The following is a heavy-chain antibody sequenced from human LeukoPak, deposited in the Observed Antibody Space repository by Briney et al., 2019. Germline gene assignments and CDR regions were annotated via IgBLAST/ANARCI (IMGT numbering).Heavy chain of an antibody. Sequence: KPSETLSLTCAVYGGSFSGYYWSWIRQPPGKGLEWIGEINHSGSTNYNPSLKSRVTISVDTSKNQFSLKLSSVTAADTAVYYCASPRITMARSFDYWGRGTLVTVSS. J-gene: IGHJ4*02. V-gene: IGHV4-34*01. D-gene: IGHD3-10*01. CDR3: ASPRITMARSFDY. CDR1: GGSFSGYY. CDR2: INHSGST.